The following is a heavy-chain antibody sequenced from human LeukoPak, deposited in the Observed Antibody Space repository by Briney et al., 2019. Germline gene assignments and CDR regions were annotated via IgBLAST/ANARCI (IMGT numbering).Heavy chain of an antibody. CDR2: IYYSGST. CDR1: GGSISSGGYY. V-gene: IGHV4-31*03. J-gene: IGHJ5*02. Sequence: PLETLSLTCTVSGGSISSGGYYWSWIRQHPGKGLEWIGCIYYSGSTYYNPSLKSRVTISVDTSKNQFSLKLSSVTAADTAVYYCAREEAMYYYDSSGYYSEWFDPWGQGTLVTVSS. D-gene: IGHD3-22*01. CDR3: AREEAMYYYDSSGYYSEWFDP.